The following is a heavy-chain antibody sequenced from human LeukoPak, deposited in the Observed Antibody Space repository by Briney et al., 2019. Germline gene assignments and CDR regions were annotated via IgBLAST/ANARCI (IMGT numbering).Heavy chain of an antibody. D-gene: IGHD3-22*01. CDR1: GFTFSSYS. V-gene: IGHV3-21*01. Sequence: GGSLRLSCAASGFTFSSYSMNWVRQAPGKGLEWVSSITSSSSYIYYADSVKGRLTTSRDAAKNSLYLQMNSLRAQDTAVYYCASDDSSYWGQGTLVTVSS. J-gene: IGHJ4*02. CDR3: ASDDSSY. CDR2: ITSSSSYI.